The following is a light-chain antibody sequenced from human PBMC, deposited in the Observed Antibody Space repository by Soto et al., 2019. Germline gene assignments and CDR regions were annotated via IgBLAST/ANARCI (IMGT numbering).Light chain of an antibody. CDR3: QQYHSWA. CDR1: QSISSW. J-gene: IGKJ1*01. V-gene: IGKV1-5*01. Sequence: DIQMTQSPSTLSASVGDRVTINCRASQSISSWLAWYQQKPGKAPKLLIYDASSLERGVPSRFSGSGSGTEFTLTITSLEPDDFATYYCQQYHSWAFGQGTKVDNK. CDR2: DAS.